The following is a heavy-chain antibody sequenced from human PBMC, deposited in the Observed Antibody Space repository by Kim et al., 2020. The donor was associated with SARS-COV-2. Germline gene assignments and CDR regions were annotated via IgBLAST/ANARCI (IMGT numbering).Heavy chain of an antibody. J-gene: IGHJ3*02. V-gene: IGHV3-64D*06. CDR1: GFTFSRFT. D-gene: IGHD3-10*01. CDR2: IASNEAAT. CDR3: WNMLRGEEAVDI. Sequence: GGSLRLSCTASGFTFSRFTMHWVRQAPGKGLEYVSYIASNEAATYYADSVKGRFTISRDNSKNTLFLQMRSLRTEDTAMYYCWNMLRGEEAVDIWGQGT.